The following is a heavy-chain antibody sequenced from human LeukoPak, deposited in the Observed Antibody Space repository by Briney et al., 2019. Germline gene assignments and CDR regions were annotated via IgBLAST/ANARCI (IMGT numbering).Heavy chain of an antibody. CDR1: GGSFSGYY. D-gene: IGHD2-2*01. CDR3: ARGRKRFVVVPAAIHYFDY. J-gene: IGHJ4*02. V-gene: IGHV4-34*01. Sequence: SETLSLTCAVYGGSFSGYYWSWIRQPPGKGLEWIGEINHSGSTNYNPSLKSRVTISVDTSKNQFSLKLSSVTAADTAVYYCARGRKRFVVVPAAIHYFDYWAREPWSPSPQ. CDR2: INHSGST.